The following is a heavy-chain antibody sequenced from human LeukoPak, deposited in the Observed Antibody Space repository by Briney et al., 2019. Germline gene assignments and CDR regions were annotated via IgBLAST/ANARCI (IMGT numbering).Heavy chain of an antibody. J-gene: IGHJ4*02. CDR3: ARGPSTGYELLWFGELHFDY. CDR2: ISAYNGNT. V-gene: IGHV1-18*01. Sequence: ASVKVSCKASGYTFTSYGISWVRQAPGQGLERMGRISAYNGNTNYAQKLQGRVTMTTDTSTSTAYMEPRSLRSDDTAVYYCARGPSTGYELLWFGELHFDYWGQGTLVTVSS. D-gene: IGHD3-10*01. CDR1: GYTFTSYG.